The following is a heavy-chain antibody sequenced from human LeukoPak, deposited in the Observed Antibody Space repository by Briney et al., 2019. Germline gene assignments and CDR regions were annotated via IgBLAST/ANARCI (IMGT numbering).Heavy chain of an antibody. CDR3: ARVRYCSSTSCYTRFHY. V-gene: IGHV4-34*01. Sequence: SETLSLTCAVYGGSFSGYYWSWIRQPPGKGLEWIGEINHSGSTNYNPSLKSRVTISVDTSKNQFSLKLSSVTAADTAVYYCARVRYCSSTSCYTRFHYWGQGTLVTVSS. J-gene: IGHJ4*02. CDR1: GGSFSGYY. CDR2: INHSGST. D-gene: IGHD2-2*02.